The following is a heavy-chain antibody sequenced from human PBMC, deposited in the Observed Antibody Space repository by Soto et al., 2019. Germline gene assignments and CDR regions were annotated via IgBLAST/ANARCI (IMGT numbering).Heavy chain of an antibody. CDR2: ISSSSSYT. Sequence: LRLSCAASGFTFSDYYMSWIRQAPGKGLEWVSYISSSSSYTNYADSVKGRFTISRDNAKSSLYLQMNSLRAEDTAVYYCARDHPGVAASRSWYYFDYWGQGTLVTVSS. V-gene: IGHV3-11*06. CDR3: ARDHPGVAASRSWYYFDY. J-gene: IGHJ4*02. CDR1: GFTFSDYY. D-gene: IGHD2-15*01.